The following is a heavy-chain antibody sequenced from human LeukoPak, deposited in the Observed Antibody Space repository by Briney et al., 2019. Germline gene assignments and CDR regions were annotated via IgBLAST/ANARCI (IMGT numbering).Heavy chain of an antibody. J-gene: IGHJ4*02. D-gene: IGHD1-26*01. CDR3: AKCIVGATAPFDY. Sequence: GGSLRLSCAASGFTFSSYSMNWVRQAPGKGLEWVSSISSSSSYIYYADSVKGRFTISRDNSKNTLYLQMNSLRAEDTAVYYCAKCIVGATAPFDYWGQGTLVTVSS. CDR1: GFTFSSYS. CDR2: ISSSSSYI. V-gene: IGHV3-21*04.